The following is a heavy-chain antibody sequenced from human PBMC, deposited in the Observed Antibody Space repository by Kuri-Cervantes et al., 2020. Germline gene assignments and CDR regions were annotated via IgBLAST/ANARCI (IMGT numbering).Heavy chain of an antibody. Sequence: GESLKISCAASGFTFSSYSMNWVRQAPGKGLEWVSSISSSSSYIYYADSVKGRFTISRDNAKNSLYLQMNSLRAEDTAVYYCARVTPSGGGYFDLWGRGTLVTVSS. V-gene: IGHV3-21*01. CDR3: ARVTPSGGGYFDL. J-gene: IGHJ2*01. CDR2: ISSSSSYI. CDR1: GFTFSSYS. D-gene: IGHD6-19*01.